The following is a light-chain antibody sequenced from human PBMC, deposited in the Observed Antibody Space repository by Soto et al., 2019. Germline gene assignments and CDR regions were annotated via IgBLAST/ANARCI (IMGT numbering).Light chain of an antibody. V-gene: IGKV1-5*01. Sequence: DIHMTQSPSTLSASVVDIVTITCRASQSISSWLAWYQQKPGKAPKLLIYDASSLQTGVPSRFSGSASGTEFTLTISSLQPDDFATYYCQHYNSYGTFGQGTKVDIK. CDR3: QHYNSYGT. CDR1: QSISSW. CDR2: DAS. J-gene: IGKJ1*01.